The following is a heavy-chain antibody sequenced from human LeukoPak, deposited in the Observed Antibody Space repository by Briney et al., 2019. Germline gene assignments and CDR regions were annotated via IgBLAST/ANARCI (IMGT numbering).Heavy chain of an antibody. D-gene: IGHD2-2*01. J-gene: IGHJ4*02. CDR3: ARADRTSWFDY. V-gene: IGHV3-11*01. Sequence: PGGSLRLSCAVSGFTFTDYAMNWVRQAPGKGLEWVSGISGTGTNTYYADSVKGRFTISRDNAKNSLSLQMNSVRPEDTAVYYCARADRTSWFDYWGQGTLVTVSS. CDR2: ISGTGTNT. CDR1: GFTFTDYA.